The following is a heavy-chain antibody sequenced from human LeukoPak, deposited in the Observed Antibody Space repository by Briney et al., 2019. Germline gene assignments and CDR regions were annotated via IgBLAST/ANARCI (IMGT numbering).Heavy chain of an antibody. D-gene: IGHD5-24*01. Sequence: GGSPRLSCAASGFTFDDYTMYWIRQAPGKGLEWVSAINWDGASRTYADSVKGRFSISRDNSKNSLYLQMNSLRREDTALYYCVKGGGGLATITSLQYWGQGTLVTVSS. J-gene: IGHJ4*02. V-gene: IGHV3-43*01. CDR3: VKGGGGLATITSLQY. CDR2: INWDGASR. CDR1: GFTFDDYT.